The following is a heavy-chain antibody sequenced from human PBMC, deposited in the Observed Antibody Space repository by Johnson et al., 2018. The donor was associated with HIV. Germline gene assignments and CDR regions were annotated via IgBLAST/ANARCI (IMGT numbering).Heavy chain of an antibody. CDR2: IKEDGSEK. V-gene: IGHV3-7*03. CDR1: GFTFNSYW. D-gene: IGHD3-10*01. Sequence: VQLVESGGGLVQPGGSLRLSCAASGFTFNSYWMSWVRQAPGKGLEWVANIKEDGSEKYYVDSVRGRFTISRDNAKNSLYLQMNSLRAEDTAVYYRARPIARGASDIWGQGTMVTVSS. J-gene: IGHJ3*02. CDR3: ARPIARGASDI.